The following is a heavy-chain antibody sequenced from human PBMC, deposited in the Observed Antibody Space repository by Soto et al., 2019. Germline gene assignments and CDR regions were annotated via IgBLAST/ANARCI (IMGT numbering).Heavy chain of an antibody. J-gene: IGHJ4*02. CDR2: IWYDGSNK. V-gene: IGHV3-33*01. D-gene: IGHD3-3*01. CDR3: ARGGPEWSYIDY. Sequence: PGGSLRLSCAASGFTFSSYGMHWVRQAPGKGLEWVAVIWYDGSNKYYAYSVKGRFTISRDNSKNTLYLQMNSLRAEDTTVYYCARGGPEWSYIDYWGQGTLVTVSS. CDR1: GFTFSSYG.